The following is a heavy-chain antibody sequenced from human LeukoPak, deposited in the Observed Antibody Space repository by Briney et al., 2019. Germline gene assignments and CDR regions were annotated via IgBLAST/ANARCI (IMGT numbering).Heavy chain of an antibody. CDR2: INHSGST. Sequence: PSETLSLTCAVSGGSFSGYYWSWIRQPPGKGLEWIGEINHSGSTNYNPSLKSRVTISVDTSKNQFSLKLSSVTAADTAVYYCAREAPVSDYWGQGTLVTVSS. CDR3: AREAPVSDY. J-gene: IGHJ4*02. V-gene: IGHV4-34*01. CDR1: GGSFSGYY. D-gene: IGHD6-6*01.